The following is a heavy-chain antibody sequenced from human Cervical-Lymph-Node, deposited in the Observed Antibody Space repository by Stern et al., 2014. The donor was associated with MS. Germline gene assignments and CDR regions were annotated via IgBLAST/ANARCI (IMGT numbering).Heavy chain of an antibody. V-gene: IGHV3-7*01. D-gene: IGHD1-7*01. CDR1: GFTFSNYW. CDR3: ARAVRELGT. J-gene: IGHJ5*02. CDR2: ITTDGSEK. Sequence: EVQLGESGGGLVQPGESLRLSCAVSGFTFSNYWMTWVRQAPGKGLEWVASITTDGSEKSYVASVKVRFTISRDNGKNSLYLQMNSLRAEDTAVYYCARAVRELGTWGQGTLVTVSS.